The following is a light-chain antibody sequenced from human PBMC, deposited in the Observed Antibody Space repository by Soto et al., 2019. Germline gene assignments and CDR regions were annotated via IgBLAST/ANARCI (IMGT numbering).Light chain of an antibody. CDR2: KAS. CDR1: QGISSF. V-gene: IGKV1-5*03. J-gene: IGKJ1*01. CDR3: QHYNSYSEA. Sequence: DIQMTRSPSTLSGSVGDRVTITCRASQGISSFLAWYQQKPGKAPKLLIYKASTLKSGVPSRFSGSGSGTEFTLTISSLQPDDFATYYCQHYNSYSEAFGQGTKVDIK.